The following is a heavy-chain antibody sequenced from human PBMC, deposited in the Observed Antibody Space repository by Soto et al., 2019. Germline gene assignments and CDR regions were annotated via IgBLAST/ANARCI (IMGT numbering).Heavy chain of an antibody. CDR1: GFTFSSYA. J-gene: IGHJ4*02. D-gene: IGHD3-9*01. V-gene: IGHV3-23*01. CDR2: ISGSCGST. Sequence: EVQLLESGGGLVQPGGSLRLSCAASGFTFSSYAMSWVLPAPGKGLEWVSAISGSCGSTYYADSVKGRFTISRDNSKNTLYLQMNSLRAEDTAVYYCAKVLYYDILAGDFDYWGQGSLVTVAS. CDR3: AKVLYYDILAGDFDY.